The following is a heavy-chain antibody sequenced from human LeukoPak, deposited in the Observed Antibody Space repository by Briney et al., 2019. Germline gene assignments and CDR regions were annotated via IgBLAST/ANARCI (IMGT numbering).Heavy chain of an antibody. D-gene: IGHD3-22*01. CDR3: ARVRSYYDSSAYDY. J-gene: IGHJ4*02. V-gene: IGHV1-18*01. CDR2: ISAYNGNT. Sequence: WISAYNGNTNYAQELQGRVTMTTDTSTSTASMELRSLRSDDTAVYYCARVRSYYDSSAYDYWGQGTLVTVSS.